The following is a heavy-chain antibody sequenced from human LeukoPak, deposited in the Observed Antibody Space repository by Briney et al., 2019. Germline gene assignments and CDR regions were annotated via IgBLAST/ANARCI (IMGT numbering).Heavy chain of an antibody. CDR1: GGSISSYY. CDR3: ARGQSSDYGDPYYLDY. J-gene: IGHJ4*02. Sequence: PSETLSLTCTVSGGSISSYYWTWIRQPPGKGLEWIGYAHYSGFTNYSPSLKSRVTISVDKSRDRFSLNLRSVSAADTALYFCARGQSSDYGDPYYLDYWGQGILVAVSS. D-gene: IGHD4-17*01. CDR2: AHYSGFT. V-gene: IGHV4-59*01.